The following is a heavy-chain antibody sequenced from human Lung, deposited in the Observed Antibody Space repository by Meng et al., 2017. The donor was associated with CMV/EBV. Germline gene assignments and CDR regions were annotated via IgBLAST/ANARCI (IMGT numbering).Heavy chain of an antibody. CDR2: LYDSGST. Sequence: QLELQESGPGLVGPSATLSLTCSGSGGSISSSTYYWAWIRQPPGKGLEWIGSLYDSGSTYYHPSLKSRVTISVDTSKTYFSLKLRSVTAADTAVYYCARDLEYWGQGTLVTVSS. CDR1: GGSISSSTYY. J-gene: IGHJ4*02. D-gene: IGHD1-1*01. V-gene: IGHV4-39*07. CDR3: ARDLEY.